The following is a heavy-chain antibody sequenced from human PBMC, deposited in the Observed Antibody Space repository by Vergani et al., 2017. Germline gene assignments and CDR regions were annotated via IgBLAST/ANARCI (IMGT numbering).Heavy chain of an antibody. CDR1: GGSISSYY. J-gene: IGHJ5*02. D-gene: IGHD6-19*01. Sequence: QVQLQESGPGLVKPSETLYLTCTVSGGSISSYYWSWIRQPPGKGLEWIGYIYYSGSTNYNPSLKSRVTISVDTSKNQFSLKLSSVTAADTAVYYCARESPYSSGRGEFDPWGQGTLVTVSS. CDR3: ARESPYSSGRGEFDP. V-gene: IGHV4-59*01. CDR2: IYYSGST.